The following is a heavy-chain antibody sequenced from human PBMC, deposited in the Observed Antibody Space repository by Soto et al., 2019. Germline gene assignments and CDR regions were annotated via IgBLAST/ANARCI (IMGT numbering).Heavy chain of an antibody. Sequence: GASVKVSCKASGYTFSSYFIDWVRQAPGQRLEWMGWINAGNGNTKYSQKFQGRVTITRDTSASTAYMELSRLRSDDTAVYYCARSSIVVVPAATVPLNYYYYGIDVWGQGTTVTVSS. V-gene: IGHV1-3*01. J-gene: IGHJ6*02. D-gene: IGHD2-2*01. CDR3: ARSSIVVVPAATVPLNYYYYGIDV. CDR1: GYTFSSYF. CDR2: INAGNGNT.